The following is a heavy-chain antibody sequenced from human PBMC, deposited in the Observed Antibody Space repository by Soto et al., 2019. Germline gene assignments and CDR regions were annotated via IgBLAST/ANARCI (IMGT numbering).Heavy chain of an antibody. CDR2: IYPGDSDT. Sequence: PGESLKISCKGSGYSFTNYWIGWVRQMPGKGLEWMGIIYPGDSDTRYSPSFQGQVTISADKSISTAYLQWSSLKASDTAMYYCASSYSNYGGNYVYYGMDVWGQGTTVTVSS. D-gene: IGHD4-4*01. J-gene: IGHJ6*02. CDR1: GYSFTNYW. CDR3: ASSYSNYGGNYVYYGMDV. V-gene: IGHV5-51*01.